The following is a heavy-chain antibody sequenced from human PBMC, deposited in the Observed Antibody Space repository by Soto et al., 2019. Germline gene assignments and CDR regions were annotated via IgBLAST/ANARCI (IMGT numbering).Heavy chain of an antibody. V-gene: IGHV3-23*01. CDR1: GFTFSSYG. CDR2: ISGSGGST. J-gene: IGHJ3*01. Sequence: EVHLLESGGGLVQPGGSLRLSCAASGFTFSSYGMSWVRQAPGKGLESVSAISGSGGSTNYAVSVKGRFTISRDNSKNTLYLQMNSLRVEDKTIYYCAKDLDGYDFWSTYEHDAFDLWGRGTLVTVSS. CDR3: AKDLDGYDFWSTYEHDAFDL. D-gene: IGHD3-3*01.